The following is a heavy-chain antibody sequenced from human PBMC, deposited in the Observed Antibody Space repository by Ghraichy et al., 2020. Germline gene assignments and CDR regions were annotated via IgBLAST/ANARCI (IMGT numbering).Heavy chain of an antibody. D-gene: IGHD2-15*01. CDR1: GFSLSNVRMG. CDR2: IFSNDEK. CDR3: ARMGGGPGSHCSGGSCYVDYYLGMDV. J-gene: IGHJ6*02. V-gene: IGHV2-26*01. Sequence: SGPTLVKPTETLTLTCTVSGFSLSNVRMGVSWIRQPPGKALEWLAHIFSNDEKSYSTSLKSRLTISKDTSKSQVVLTMTNMDPVDTATYYCARMGGGPGSHCSGGSCYVDYYLGMDVWGQGTTVTVSS.